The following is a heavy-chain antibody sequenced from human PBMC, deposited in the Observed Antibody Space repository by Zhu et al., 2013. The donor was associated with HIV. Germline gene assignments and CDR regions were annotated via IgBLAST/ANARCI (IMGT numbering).Heavy chain of an antibody. CDR1: GGTFSSYA. D-gene: IGHD3-3*01. Sequence: QVQLVQSGAEVKKPGSSVKVSCKASGGTFSSYAISWVRQAPGQGLEWMGGIIPIFGTANYAQKFQGRVTITADESTSTAYMELSSLRSEDTAVYYCARIYDFWSGYRPAAHYYGMDVWGQGTTVTVSS. CDR3: ARIYDFWSGYRPAAHYYGMDV. CDR2: IIPIFGTA. J-gene: IGHJ6*02. V-gene: IGHV1-69*01.